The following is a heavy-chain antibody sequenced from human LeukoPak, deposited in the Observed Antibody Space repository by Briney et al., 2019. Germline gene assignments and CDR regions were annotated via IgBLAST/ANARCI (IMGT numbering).Heavy chain of an antibody. J-gene: IGHJ4*02. CDR1: GFTFSSYS. D-gene: IGHD3-22*01. V-gene: IGHV3-48*01. Sequence: GGSLRLSCAASGFTFSSYSMNWVRQAPGKGPEWVSYISSSSSTIYYADSVKGRFTISRDNAKNSLYLQMNSLRAEDTAVYYCARDIYDSSGYHPSSVDYWGQGTLVTVSS. CDR3: ARDIYDSSGYHPSSVDY. CDR2: ISSSSSTI.